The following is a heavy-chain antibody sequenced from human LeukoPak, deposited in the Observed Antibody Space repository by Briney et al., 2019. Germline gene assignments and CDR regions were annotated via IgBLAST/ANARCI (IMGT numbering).Heavy chain of an antibody. J-gene: IGHJ1*01. CDR1: GFTLSSYG. Sequence: GGSLRLSCAASGFTLSSYGIHWVRQAPGKGLEWVAVISYDGSNKYYADSVKGRFTISRDNSKNTLYLQMNSLRAEDTAVYYCAKDHIAAAGTLQHWCQGPLVTVSS. CDR3: AKDHIAAAGTLQH. D-gene: IGHD6-13*01. V-gene: IGHV3-30*18. CDR2: ISYDGSNK.